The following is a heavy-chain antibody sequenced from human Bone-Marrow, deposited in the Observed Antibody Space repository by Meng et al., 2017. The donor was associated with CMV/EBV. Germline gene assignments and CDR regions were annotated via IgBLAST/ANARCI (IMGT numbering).Heavy chain of an antibody. V-gene: IGHV1-18*01. CDR2: ISAYNGNT. D-gene: IGHD2-2*01. Sequence: ASVKVSCKASGYTFTSYGISWVRQAPGQGLEWMGWISAYNGNTNYAQKLQGRVTMTTDTSTSTAYMELSSLRSEDTAVYYCARVGYCSSTSCPNDYWGQGTLVTVSS. CDR1: GYTFTSYG. CDR3: ARVGYCSSTSCPNDY. J-gene: IGHJ4*02.